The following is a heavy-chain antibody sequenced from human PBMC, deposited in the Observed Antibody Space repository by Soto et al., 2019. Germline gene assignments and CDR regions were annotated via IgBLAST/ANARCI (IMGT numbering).Heavy chain of an antibody. V-gene: IGHV4-59*01. CDR1: SGSISSYY. CDR2: IYYSGNT. D-gene: IGHD2-2*01. CDR3: ARGYCSSTSCYEFDY. Sequence: SETLSLTCTVSSGSISSYYWNWIRQPPGKGLEWIGSIYYSGNTNYSPSLKSRVTISVDTSKKQFSLKLTSVTAADTAMCYCARGYCSSTSCYEFDYWGQGTLVTVSS. J-gene: IGHJ4*02.